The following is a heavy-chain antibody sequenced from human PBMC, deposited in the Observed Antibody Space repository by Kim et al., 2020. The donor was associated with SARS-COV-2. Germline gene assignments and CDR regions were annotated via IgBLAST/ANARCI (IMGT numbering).Heavy chain of an antibody. CDR1: GFTFSTYW. CDR3: ARLGTYSTYWDH. Sequence: GGSLRLSCAASGFTFSTYWMSWVRQAPGKGLEWVASIKDDGSEKYYVDSVKGRFTISSDNAKNSLYVQINGLRAEDTAVYYCARLGTYSTYWDHWGQGRLVTVSS. D-gene: IGHD3-3*01. CDR2: IKDDGSEK. J-gene: IGHJ4*02. V-gene: IGHV3-7*03.